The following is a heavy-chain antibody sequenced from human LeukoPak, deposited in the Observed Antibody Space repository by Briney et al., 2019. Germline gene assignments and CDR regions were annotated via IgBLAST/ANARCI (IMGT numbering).Heavy chain of an antibody. CDR2: INHNSGGT. CDR3: ARDYYDSSGYGPFDY. Sequence: ASVKVSCKASGYTFTAYYMHWVRQAPGQGLEWMGWINHNSGGTNYAQTFQGRVTMTRDTSISTAYMGLSRLRSDDTAVFYCARDYYDSSGYGPFDYWGQGTLVTLSS. CDR1: GYTFTAYY. D-gene: IGHD3-22*01. V-gene: IGHV1-2*02. J-gene: IGHJ4*02.